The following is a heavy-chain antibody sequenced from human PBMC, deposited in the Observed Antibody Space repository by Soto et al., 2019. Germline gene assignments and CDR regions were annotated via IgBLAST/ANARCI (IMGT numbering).Heavy chain of an antibody. CDR2: IWYDGSNK. D-gene: IGHD2-15*01. J-gene: IGHJ6*02. CDR3: ARDPGGRCSCNFCMDV. CDR1: GFSFSSNA. Sequence: QVQLLESGGGVVQPGRSLRVSCAASGFSFSSNAMHWVRQAPGKGLEWVAVIWYDGSNKYYVDSVKGRFTISRDNSKNTLYLQMNSLRVEDTAVYYCARDPGGRCSCNFCMDVWVQGTAVTVSS. V-gene: IGHV3-33*01.